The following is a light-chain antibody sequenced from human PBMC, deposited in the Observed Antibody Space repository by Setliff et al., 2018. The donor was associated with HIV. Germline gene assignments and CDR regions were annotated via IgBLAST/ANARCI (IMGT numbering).Light chain of an antibody. V-gene: IGKV1-5*03. Sequence: DIQMTQSPSTLSASVGDRVTITCRASQSISTWLAWYQQRPGKAPKLLIYKASSLERGVPSKFSGSGSGTEFTLTISSLQPDDFATYYCQQYDSFPLTFGQGT. J-gene: IGKJ2*01. CDR2: KAS. CDR3: QQYDSFPLT. CDR1: QSISTW.